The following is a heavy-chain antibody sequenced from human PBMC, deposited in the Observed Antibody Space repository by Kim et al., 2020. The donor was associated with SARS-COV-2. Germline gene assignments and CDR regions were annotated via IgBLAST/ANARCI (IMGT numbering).Heavy chain of an antibody. CDR3: AKELRVTTHTTGGDIFDS. CDR1: GFTFTTYT. J-gene: IGHJ4*02. Sequence: GGSLRLSCVASGFTFTTYTMNWVRQAPGKGLEWVSGISGGGGSTYYADSVKGRFTISRHSSKYTLYLQMNSLRVEDTAVYYCAKELRVTTHTTGGDIFDSWGQGTLVTVSS. V-gene: IGHV3-23*01. CDR2: ISGGGGST. D-gene: IGHD4-17*01.